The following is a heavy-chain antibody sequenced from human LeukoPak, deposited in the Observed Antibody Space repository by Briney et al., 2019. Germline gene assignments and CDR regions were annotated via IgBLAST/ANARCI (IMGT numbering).Heavy chain of an antibody. CDR2: VYYTGSS. CDR1: GGSISNYF. J-gene: IGHJ4*02. V-gene: IGHV4-59*01. Sequence: SETLSLTCTVSGGSISNYFWSWIRQPPGKGLEWLAYVYYTGSSTYNPSLKSRLTISVDTSKSQFSLKLTSVTAADTAVYYCARDSKGPAFWGQGTLVTVSS. D-gene: IGHD2-15*01. CDR3: ARDSKGPAF.